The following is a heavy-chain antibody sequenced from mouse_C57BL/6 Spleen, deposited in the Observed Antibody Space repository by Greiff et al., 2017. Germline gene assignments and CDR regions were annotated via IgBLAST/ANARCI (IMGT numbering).Heavy chain of an antibody. CDR1: GYAFTNYL. CDR2: INPGSGGT. V-gene: IGHV1-54*01. D-gene: IGHD2-5*01. J-gene: IGHJ4*01. Sequence: QVQLKQSGAELVRPGTSVKVSCKASGYAFTNYLIEWVKQRPGQGLEWIGVINPGSGGTNYNEKFKGKATLTADKSSSTAYMQLSSRTSEDTAVYFCAREGSNYCYYAMDYWGQGTSVTVSS. CDR3: AREGSNYCYYAMDY.